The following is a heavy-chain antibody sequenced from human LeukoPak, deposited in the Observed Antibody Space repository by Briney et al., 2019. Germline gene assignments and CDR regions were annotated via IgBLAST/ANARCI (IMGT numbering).Heavy chain of an antibody. Sequence: GGSLRLSCAASGFTFRSYGLHWVRQAPGKGLEWVAVIWYDGSIKYYADSVKGRFTFSRDNSKSTLYLQMNSLRAEDTAVYHCARIACTGGNCKPYYYGLDVWGQGTTVTVSS. V-gene: IGHV3-33*01. D-gene: IGHD2-8*02. J-gene: IGHJ6*02. CDR1: GFTFRSYG. CDR3: ARIACTGGNCKPYYYGLDV. CDR2: IWYDGSIK.